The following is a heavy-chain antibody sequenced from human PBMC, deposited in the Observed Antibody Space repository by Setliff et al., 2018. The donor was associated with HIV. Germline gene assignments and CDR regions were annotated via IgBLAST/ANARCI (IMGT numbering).Heavy chain of an antibody. V-gene: IGHV1-69-2*01. J-gene: IGHJ4*02. D-gene: IGHD2-15*01. CDR3: ARERRYCSGGSCSKFFDY. CDR2: IDPDHGEA. CDR1: GYTFPDYY. Sequence: VKVSCKVSGYTFPDYYMHWVQQAPGKGLEWMGLIDPDHGEAVYAQKFQGRVTITTDESTSTAYMELSSLRSEDTAVYYCARERRYCSGGSCSKFFDYWGQGMLVTVSS.